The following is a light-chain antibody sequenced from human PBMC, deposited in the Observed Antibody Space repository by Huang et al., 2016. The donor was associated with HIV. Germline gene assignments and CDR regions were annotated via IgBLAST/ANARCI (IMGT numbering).Light chain of an antibody. J-gene: IGKJ1*01. V-gene: IGKV1-12*01. Sequence: VGDRVTISCRASQGISSWLAWYQQKPGKAPNLLIYAASSLQSGVPSRFSGSGSGTAFTLTINSLQPEDFATYYCQQSNSFPWTFGQGTKVEIK. CDR2: AAS. CDR1: QGISSW. CDR3: QQSNSFPWT.